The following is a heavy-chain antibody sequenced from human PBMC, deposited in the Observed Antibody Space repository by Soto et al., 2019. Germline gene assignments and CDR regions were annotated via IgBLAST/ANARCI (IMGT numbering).Heavy chain of an antibody. D-gene: IGHD3-3*01. CDR2: ISAYNGNT. Sequence: LKVSCKASCYTFTSYVIIWVRQGPLQGLEWMGCISAYNGNTNYAQKLQCRVTMTTDTSTSTAYMELRSLRSDDTAVYYCARMEATYYDFWSGPNWFDPWGQGTLVTVSS. CDR1: CYTFTSYV. J-gene: IGHJ5*02. V-gene: IGHV1-18*01. CDR3: ARMEATYYDFWSGPNWFDP.